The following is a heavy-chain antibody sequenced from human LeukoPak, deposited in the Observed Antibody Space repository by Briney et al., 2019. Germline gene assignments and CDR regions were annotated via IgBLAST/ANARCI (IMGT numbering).Heavy chain of an antibody. CDR1: GYTFTGYY. D-gene: IGHD3-22*01. V-gene: IGHV1-2*02. CDR2: INPNSGGT. CDR3: ARGSGGKTYYYDSSGYSGGPDY. J-gene: IGHJ4*02. Sequence: ASVKVSCKASGYTFTGYYMHWVRQAPGQGLEWMGWINPNSGGTNYAQKFQGRVTMTRDTSISTAYMELSRLRSDDTAVYYCARGSGGKTYYYDSSGYSGGPDYWGQGTLVTVSS.